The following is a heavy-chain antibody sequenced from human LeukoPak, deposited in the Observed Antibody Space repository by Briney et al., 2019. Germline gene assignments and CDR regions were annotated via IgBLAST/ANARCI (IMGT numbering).Heavy chain of an antibody. Sequence: PGGCLRLSCAASGFTFNNYAMSWVRQAPGKGLEWVSAISGRGDNIYYADSVKGRFTISRDNSKNTLYLQMNSLRAEDTAIYYCAKDQGIDYGDQLHYWGQGTLVTVSS. V-gene: IGHV3-23*01. CDR3: AKDQGIDYGDQLHY. CDR2: ISGRGDNI. CDR1: GFTFNNYA. D-gene: IGHD4-17*01. J-gene: IGHJ4*02.